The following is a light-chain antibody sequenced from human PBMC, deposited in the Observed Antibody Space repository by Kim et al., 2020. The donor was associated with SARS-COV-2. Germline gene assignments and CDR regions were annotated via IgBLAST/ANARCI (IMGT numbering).Light chain of an antibody. Sequence: SPGERATLSCRASQIVSYNYLAWYQQSPGQAPRLLFYGASTRATGIPDRFSGSGSGTDFTLTISRLEPEDFAVYYCQHYGSSPRTFGQGTKVDIK. CDR1: QIVSYNY. J-gene: IGKJ1*01. V-gene: IGKV3-20*01. CDR3: QHYGSSPRT. CDR2: GAS.